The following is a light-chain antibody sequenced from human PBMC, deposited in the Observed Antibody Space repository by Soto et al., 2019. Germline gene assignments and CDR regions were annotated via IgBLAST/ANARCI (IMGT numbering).Light chain of an antibody. CDR2: DAS. CDR3: QQRNNWPVT. J-gene: IGKJ5*01. CDR1: QSVSTY. Sequence: EVVLTQSPATLSLSPGERATLSCRASQSVSTYVAWYQQKPGQAPRLLIYDASKRAPGIPARFSGSGSGTDFTLTISSLEPDDFSIYYCQQRNNWPVTFGQRTRLEI. V-gene: IGKV3-11*01.